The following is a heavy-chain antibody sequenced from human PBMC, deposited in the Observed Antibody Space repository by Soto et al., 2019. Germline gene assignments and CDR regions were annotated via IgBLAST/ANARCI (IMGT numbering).Heavy chain of an antibody. CDR1: GYTFTSYG. CDR3: AREGDIVVVPAAYNWFDP. Sequence: GASVKVSCKASGYTFTSYGISWVRQAPGQGLEWMGWISAYNGNTNYAQKLQGRVTMTTDTSTSTAYMELRSLRSDDTAVYYCAREGDIVVVPAAYNWFDPWGQETLDTVSS. D-gene: IGHD2-2*01. CDR2: ISAYNGNT. J-gene: IGHJ5*02. V-gene: IGHV1-18*01.